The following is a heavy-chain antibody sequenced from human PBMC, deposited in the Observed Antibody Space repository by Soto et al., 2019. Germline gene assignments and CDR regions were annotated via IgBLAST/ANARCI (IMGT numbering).Heavy chain of an antibody. CDR2: IKSKTDGGTT. V-gene: IGHV3-15*01. CDR1: GFTFSNAW. D-gene: IGHD3-10*01. J-gene: IGHJ4*02. CDR3: TSKVDYVLLGFGSQSYFDY. Sequence: GGSLRLSXAASGFTFSNAWMSWVRQAPGKGLEWVGRIKSKTDGGTTDYAAPVKGRFTISRDDSKSTLYLQMNSLKTEDTAVYYCTSKVDYVLLGFGSQSYFDYWGQGTLVTVS.